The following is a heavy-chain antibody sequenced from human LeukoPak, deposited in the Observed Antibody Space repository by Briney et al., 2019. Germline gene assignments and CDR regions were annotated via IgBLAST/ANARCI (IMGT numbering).Heavy chain of an antibody. CDR1: GYTFPNYG. J-gene: IGHJ3*02. CDR3: AVSSGSYSVDAFDI. CDR2: ISTYNGNT. Sequence: ASVKVSCKASGYTFPNYGITWVRQAPGQGLEWVGWISTYNGNTDYAQKLQGRVTMTTDTSTSTAYRELRSLRSDATAVYYCAVSSGSYSVDAFDIWGQGTMVTVSS. V-gene: IGHV1-18*01. D-gene: IGHD1-26*01.